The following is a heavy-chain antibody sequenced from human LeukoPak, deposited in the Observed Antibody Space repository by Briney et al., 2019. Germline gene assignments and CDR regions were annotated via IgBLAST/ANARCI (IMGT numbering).Heavy chain of an antibody. CDR3: AKDQKSIAATGYDY. J-gene: IGHJ4*02. V-gene: IGHV3-23*01. D-gene: IGHD6-13*01. Sequence: GGSLRLSCAASGFTFANYAMSWVRQGPGKELEWVSTISGSGGSTYSADSVKGRFTISRDNSKITLFLQMNSLRADDTAVYFCAKDQKSIAATGYDYWGQGTLVTVSA. CDR1: GFTFANYA. CDR2: ISGSGGST.